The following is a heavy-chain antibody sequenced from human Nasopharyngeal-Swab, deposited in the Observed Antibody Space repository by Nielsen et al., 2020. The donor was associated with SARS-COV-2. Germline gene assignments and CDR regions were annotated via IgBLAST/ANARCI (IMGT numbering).Heavy chain of an antibody. V-gene: IGHV3-30*04. CDR3: ARVRGGSYQAAFDI. CDR2: ISYDGSNK. Sequence: GESLKISCAASGFTFSSYAMHWVRQAPGKGLEWVAVISYDGSNKYYADSVKGRFTISRDNSKNTLYLQMNSLRAEGTAVYYCARVRGGSYQAAFDIWGQGTMVTVSS. CDR1: GFTFSSYA. D-gene: IGHD1-26*01. J-gene: IGHJ3*02.